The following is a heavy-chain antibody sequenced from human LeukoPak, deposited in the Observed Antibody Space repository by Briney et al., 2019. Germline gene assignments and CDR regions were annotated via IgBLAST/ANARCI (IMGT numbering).Heavy chain of an antibody. CDR2: IYTSGST. CDR3: ARSTGYYYYYYMDV. CDR1: GGSISSYY. V-gene: IGHV4-4*09. D-gene: IGHD1-1*01. Sequence: PSETLSLTCTVSGGSISSYYWSWLRQPPGKGLEWIGYIYTSGSTNYNPSLKSRVTISVDTSKNQFSLKLSSVTAADTAVYYCARSTGYYYYYYMDVWGKGTTVTVSS. J-gene: IGHJ6*03.